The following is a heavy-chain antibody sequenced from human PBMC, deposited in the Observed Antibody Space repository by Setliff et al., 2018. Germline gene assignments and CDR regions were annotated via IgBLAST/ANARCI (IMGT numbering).Heavy chain of an antibody. D-gene: IGHD3-10*01. CDR2: VYYSGYT. Sequence: PSETLSLTCIVSGGSVSSASHYWGWIRQAPGKAMEWIGSVYYSGYTYYKPSLQSRVTMSVDTSKNQFSLKLTSVTAADTAVYYCARVDFTMIQGVIGHWGQGTLVTVSS. CDR3: ARVDFTMIQGVIGH. V-gene: IGHV4-39*07. CDR1: GGSVSSASHY. J-gene: IGHJ1*01.